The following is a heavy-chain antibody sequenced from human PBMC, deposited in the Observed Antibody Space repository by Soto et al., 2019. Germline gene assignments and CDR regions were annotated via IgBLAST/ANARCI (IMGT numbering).Heavy chain of an antibody. CDR3: ARDEIICTNAVGSASPEY. D-gene: IGHD2-8*01. V-gene: IGHV3-72*01. CDR1: GFTFSDHN. CDR2: IRNKANDYTT. Sequence: EVQLVESGGGLVQPGGSLRLSCEASGFTFSDHNMDWVLQVPGKGLEWVGRIRNKANDYTTEYAASVKGRFTISRDDSKNSRYLHMNSLKTEYTALYSCARDEIICTNAVGSASPEYWGQGTMVTVSS. J-gene: IGHJ1*01.